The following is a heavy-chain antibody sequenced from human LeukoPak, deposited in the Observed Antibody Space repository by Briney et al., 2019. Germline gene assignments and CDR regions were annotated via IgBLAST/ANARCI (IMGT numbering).Heavy chain of an antibody. Sequence: GGPLRLSCAASRFTFSTYGMHWVRQAPGKGLDWVAFIRNDGSIKYYADSVKGRFTTSRDNSENTLYLQMNSLRPEDTAMYYCAKVFCSGGSCYPHTFDYWGQGILVTVSS. D-gene: IGHD2-15*01. CDR1: RFTFSTYG. CDR3: AKVFCSGGSCYPHTFDY. CDR2: IRNDGSIK. V-gene: IGHV3-30*02. J-gene: IGHJ4*02.